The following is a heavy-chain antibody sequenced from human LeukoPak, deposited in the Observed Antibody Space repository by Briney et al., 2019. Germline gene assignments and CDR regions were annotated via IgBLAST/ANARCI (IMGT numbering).Heavy chain of an antibody. CDR1: GGSISSSSYC. D-gene: IGHD4/OR15-4a*01. V-gene: IGHV4-39*07. J-gene: IGHJ4*02. CDR3: ARDHAKYDY. CDR2: IYYSGST. Sequence: SETLSLTCTVSGGSISSSSYCWGWIRQPPGKGLEWIGSIYYSGSTYYNPSLKSRVTISVDTSKNQFSLKLSSVTAADTAVYYCARDHAKYDYWGQGTLVTVSS.